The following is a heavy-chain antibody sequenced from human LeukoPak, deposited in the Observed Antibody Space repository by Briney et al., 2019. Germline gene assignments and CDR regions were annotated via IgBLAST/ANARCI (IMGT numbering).Heavy chain of an antibody. Sequence: PGGSLRLSCAASGFTFSSYSMNWVRQAPGKGPELVSFINGGGDMTDYADSVKGRFTISRDNTKNTLYLQMNSLRAEDAAIYYCAKAWSYYFDHWGRGTLVTVSS. CDR2: INGGGDMT. CDR1: GFTFSSYS. CDR3: AKAWSYYFDH. V-gene: IGHV3-23*01. J-gene: IGHJ4*02. D-gene: IGHD2-8*02.